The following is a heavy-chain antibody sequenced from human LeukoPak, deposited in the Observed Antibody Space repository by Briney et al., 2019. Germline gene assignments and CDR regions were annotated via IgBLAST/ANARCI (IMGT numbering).Heavy chain of an antibody. Sequence: GGSLRLSCAASGFTSSSYDMHWVRQATGKGLEWVSAIGTAGDTYCPGSVKGRFTISRENAKNSLYLQMNSLRAGDTAVYYCARGNWYYYGSGSYYFDYWGQGTLVTVSS. V-gene: IGHV3-13*01. CDR2: IGTAGDT. CDR1: GFTSSSYD. J-gene: IGHJ4*02. CDR3: ARGNWYYYGSGSYYFDY. D-gene: IGHD3-10*01.